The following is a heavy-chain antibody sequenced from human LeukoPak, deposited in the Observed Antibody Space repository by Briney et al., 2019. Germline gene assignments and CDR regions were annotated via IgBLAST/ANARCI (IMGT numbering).Heavy chain of an antibody. CDR3: ARDLDGDYYFYYMDV. Sequence: GGSLTLSCEGSGFTFGSFAMTWVRQAPGKGREWVSAISGGGGSTYYAESVRGRFTVSRDNSKKRVFLQMDSLRTDDTAVYYCARDLDGDYYFYYMDVWGNGTTVIVS. V-gene: IGHV3-23*01. CDR1: GFTFGSFA. D-gene: IGHD5-24*01. CDR2: ISGGGGST. J-gene: IGHJ6*03.